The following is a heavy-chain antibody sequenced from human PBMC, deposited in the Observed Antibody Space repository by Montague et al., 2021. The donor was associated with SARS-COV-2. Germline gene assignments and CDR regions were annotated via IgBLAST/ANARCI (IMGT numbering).Heavy chain of an antibody. CDR1: GGSISSYY. J-gene: IGHJ4*02. CDR3: ARLTSATHSFFDS. V-gene: IGHV4-59*08. Sequence: SETLSLTCTVSGGSISSYYWTWIRQPPGKGLEWIGDIYYSGSTNYNPSLKSRVTISVDTSKNQFSLKLSSVTAADTAVYYCARLTSATHSFFDSWGQGTLVTVSS. CDR2: IYYSGST. D-gene: IGHD1-26*01.